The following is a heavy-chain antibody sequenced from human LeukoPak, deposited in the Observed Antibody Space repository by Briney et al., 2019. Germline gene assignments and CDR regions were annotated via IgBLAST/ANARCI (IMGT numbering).Heavy chain of an antibody. CDR1: GGSISSSSYY. CDR3: ARRSGSYEDAFDI. V-gene: IGHV4-39*01. J-gene: IGHJ3*02. CDR2: IYYSGSI. Sequence: SETLSLTCTVSGGSISSSSYYWGWIRQPPGKGLEWIGSIYYSGSIYYNPSLKGRVTISVDTSKNEFSLKLSSVTAADTAVYYCARRSGSYEDAFDIWGQGTMVTVSS. D-gene: IGHD1-26*01.